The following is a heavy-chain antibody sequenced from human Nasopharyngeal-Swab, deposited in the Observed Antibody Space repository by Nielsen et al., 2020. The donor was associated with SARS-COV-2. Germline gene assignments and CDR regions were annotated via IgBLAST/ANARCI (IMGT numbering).Heavy chain of an antibody. Sequence: SDTLSLTCTVPGGSISSSSYYWGSIRQPPGKGLEWIGSIYYSGSTYYNPSLKSRVTISVDTSKNQFSLKLSSVTAADTAVYYCVGSSWYGDYYYYYGMDVWGQGTTVTVSS. V-gene: IGHV4-39*07. CDR1: GGSISSSSYY. CDR3: VGSSWYGDYYYYYGMDV. D-gene: IGHD6-13*01. J-gene: IGHJ6*02. CDR2: IYYSGST.